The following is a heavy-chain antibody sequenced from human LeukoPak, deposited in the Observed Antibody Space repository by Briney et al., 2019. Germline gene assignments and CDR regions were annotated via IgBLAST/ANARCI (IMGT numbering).Heavy chain of an antibody. J-gene: IGHJ6*02. D-gene: IGHD2-15*01. Sequence: GGSLRLSCAASGFTVSSNYMSWVRQAPGKGLEWVSVIYSGGSTYYADSVKGRFTISRDNSKNTLYLQMNSPRAEDTAVYYCARGGGSSPQEIYYYYYGMDVWGQGTTVTVSS. CDR1: GFTVSSNY. CDR3: ARGGGSSPQEIYYYYYGMDV. CDR2: IYSGGST. V-gene: IGHV3-66*01.